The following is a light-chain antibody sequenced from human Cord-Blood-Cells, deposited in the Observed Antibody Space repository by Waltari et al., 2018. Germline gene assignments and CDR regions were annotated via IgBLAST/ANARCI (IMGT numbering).Light chain of an antibody. Sequence: DIQMTQSPSSLSASVGDRVTITCQASQDISNYLNWYQQKPGKAPKLLIYDASNLETGVPSRFSGSGSGTDFTFTISSLQPEDIATYDCQQYDNLPTYTCGQGTKLEIK. CDR1: QDISNY. J-gene: IGKJ2*01. V-gene: IGKV1-33*01. CDR3: QQYDNLPTYT. CDR2: DAS.